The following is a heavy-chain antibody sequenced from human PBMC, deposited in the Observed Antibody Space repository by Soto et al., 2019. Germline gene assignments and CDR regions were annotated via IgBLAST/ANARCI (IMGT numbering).Heavy chain of an antibody. J-gene: IGHJ6*02. CDR3: ARDSIVVVPAAIRYYGMDV. Sequence: GASVKVSCKASGYTFTSYGISWVRQAPGQGLEWMGWISAYNGNTNYAQKLQGRVTMTTDTSTSTAYMELRSLRSDDTAVYYCARDSIVVVPAAIRYYGMDVSRQGTTITVSS. CDR2: ISAYNGNT. D-gene: IGHD2-2*01. CDR1: GYTFTSYG. V-gene: IGHV1-18*01.